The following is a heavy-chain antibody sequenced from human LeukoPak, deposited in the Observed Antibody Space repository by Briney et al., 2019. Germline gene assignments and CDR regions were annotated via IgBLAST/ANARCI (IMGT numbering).Heavy chain of an antibody. V-gene: IGHV3-74*01. D-gene: IGHD1-26*01. CDR2: INPSGSFT. J-gene: IGHJ6*03. CDR1: GFTFSSNW. Sequence: GGSLRLSCAASGFTFSSNWMHWVRQVPGKGLVRVSLINPSGSFTTYADSVKGRFTISRDNAKNSLYLQMDSLRVEDTAEYYCARDPYSGNYGAYYYYYMDVWGKGTTVTVSS. CDR3: ARDPYSGNYGAYYYYYMDV.